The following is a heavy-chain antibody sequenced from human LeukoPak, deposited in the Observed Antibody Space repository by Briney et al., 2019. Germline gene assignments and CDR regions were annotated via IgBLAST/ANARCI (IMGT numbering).Heavy chain of an antibody. CDR2: ISDPHSGSET. D-gene: IGHD5-12*01. CDR3: TTRLRNHFDY. CDR1: GFTFSSYT. V-gene: IGHV3-23*01. Sequence: GGSLRLSCAASGFTFSSYTMNWVRQALGQGLGWVSTISDPHSGSETHYADSVQGRFTISRDDSQNMVYLQMDSLRAEDTAVYYCTTRLRNHFDYWGQGTQVTVSS. J-gene: IGHJ4*02.